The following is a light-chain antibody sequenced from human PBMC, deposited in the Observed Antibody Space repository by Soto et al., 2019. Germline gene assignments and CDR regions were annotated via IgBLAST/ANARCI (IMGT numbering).Light chain of an antibody. Sequence: QSALTQPASVSGSPGQSITISCSRSSNDVGGYNLVSWYQHHPGKAPKLIIYEGNKRPSGVSDRFSGSRSGNTASLTISTLQAEDEADYSCCSFAGGATFVFGGGTKLTVL. CDR3: CSFAGGATFV. CDR1: SNDVGGYNL. CDR2: EGN. J-gene: IGLJ2*01. V-gene: IGLV2-23*03.